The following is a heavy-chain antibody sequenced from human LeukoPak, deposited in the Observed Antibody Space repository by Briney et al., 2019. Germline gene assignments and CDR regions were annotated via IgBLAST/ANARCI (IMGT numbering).Heavy chain of an antibody. V-gene: IGHV1-18*01. CDR3: ARYCSSTSCYSPELDY. Sequence: EASVKVSCKASGYTFTSYGISWVRQAPGQGLEWMGWISAYNGNTNYAQKLQGRVTMTTDTSTSTAYMELRSLRSDDTAVYYCARYCSSTSCYSPELDYGGQGTLVTVSS. J-gene: IGHJ4*02. CDR1: GYTFTSYG. D-gene: IGHD2-2*02. CDR2: ISAYNGNT.